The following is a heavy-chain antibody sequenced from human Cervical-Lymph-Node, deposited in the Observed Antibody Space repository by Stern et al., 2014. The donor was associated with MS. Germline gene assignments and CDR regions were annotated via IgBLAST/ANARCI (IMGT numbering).Heavy chain of an antibody. Sequence: VQLVQSGAEVKKPGASVKVSCKASGYTFTNYHVHWVRQAPGQGLEWMGMINPGPDTKYYTQKFRGRVTMTRDTSTSTVYMELSSLRSEDTAMYYCGRDERVTSWSPGIDYWGQGTLVTVSS. CDR2: INPGPDTK. CDR1: GYTFTNYH. J-gene: IGHJ4*02. D-gene: IGHD3-3*01. V-gene: IGHV1-46*01. CDR3: GRDERVTSWSPGIDY.